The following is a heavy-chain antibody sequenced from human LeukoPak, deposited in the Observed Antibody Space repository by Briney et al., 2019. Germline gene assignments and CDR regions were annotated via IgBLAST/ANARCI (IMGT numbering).Heavy chain of an antibody. Sequence: PGGSLRLSCAASGFTFSSYAMHWVRQAPGKGLEWVAVISYDGSNKYYADSVKGRFTISRDNSKNTLYLQMNSLRAEDTAVYYCARSPTCSSGWYFDYWGQGTLVTVSS. CDR3: ARSPTCSSGWYFDY. CDR2: ISYDGSNK. J-gene: IGHJ4*02. D-gene: IGHD6-19*01. V-gene: IGHV3-30*04. CDR1: GFTFSSYA.